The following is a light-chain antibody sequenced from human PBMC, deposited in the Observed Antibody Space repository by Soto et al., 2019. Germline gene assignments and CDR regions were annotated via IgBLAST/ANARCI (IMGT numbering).Light chain of an antibody. Sequence: VLTQPASVSGSPGQSITISCTGTSSDVGGYNYVSWYQHHPGKAPKLMIFDVSNRPSGVSNRFSGSKSGNTASLTISGLQAEDEADYYCSSYTASSTYVFGTGTKVTVL. CDR2: DVS. J-gene: IGLJ1*01. CDR3: SSYTASSTYV. CDR1: SSDVGGYNY. V-gene: IGLV2-14*03.